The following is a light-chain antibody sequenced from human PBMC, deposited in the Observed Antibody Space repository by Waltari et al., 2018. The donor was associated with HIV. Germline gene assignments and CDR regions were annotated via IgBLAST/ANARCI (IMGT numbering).Light chain of an antibody. CDR1: ALPKQY. CDR3: QSADSSGTHG. V-gene: IGLV3-25*03. CDR2: KDS. Sequence: SYELTQPPSVSVSPGQTARITCSGDALPKQYAYWYQQKPGQPPVLVIYKDSERPSGIPERFSGSSSGTTVTLTISGVQAEDEADYYCQSADSSGTHGFGGGTKLTVL. J-gene: IGLJ3*02.